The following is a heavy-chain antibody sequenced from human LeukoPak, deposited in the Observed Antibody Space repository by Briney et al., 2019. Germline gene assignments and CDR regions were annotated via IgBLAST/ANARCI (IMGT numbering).Heavy chain of an antibody. CDR2: IYSSGST. D-gene: IGHD6-13*01. CDR1: GGSISSYY. Sequence: SETLSLTCTVSGGSISSYYWSWIRQPPGKGLEWIGYIYSSGSTNYNPSLKSRVTISVDMSKNQFSLKLSSVTAADTAVYYCARVSSSWYYYWGQGTLVTVSS. V-gene: IGHV4-59*01. J-gene: IGHJ4*02. CDR3: ARVSSSWYYY.